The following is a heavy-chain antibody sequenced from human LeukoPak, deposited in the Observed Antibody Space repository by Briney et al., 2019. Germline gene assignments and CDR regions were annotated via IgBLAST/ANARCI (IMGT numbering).Heavy chain of an antibody. CDR3: ARDSRGGYYYFDY. V-gene: IGHV4-61*02. CDR1: GGSISSGSYY. CDR2: IFASGSS. Sequence: SETLSLTCTVSGGSISSGSYYWSWIRQPAGKGLEWIGRIFASGSSNYNPSLKSRVTISVDTSKNRFSLKLTSVTAADTAVYYCARDSRGGYYYFDYWGQGTLVTVSS. J-gene: IGHJ4*02. D-gene: IGHD5-12*01.